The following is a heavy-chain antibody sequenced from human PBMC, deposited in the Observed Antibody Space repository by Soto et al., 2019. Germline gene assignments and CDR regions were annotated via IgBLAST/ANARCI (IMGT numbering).Heavy chain of an antibody. Sequence: QVHLVESGGGVVQPGRSLRLSCAASAFTFSAYGMHWVRQAPGKGLEWVALIWHDGSNEHYADSVKGRFIISRDNSKSTLYLQRTGRRAEDTAVYFCARGADCSGGSCFWGFFDLWGRAPWSLSPQ. V-gene: IGHV3-33*01. D-gene: IGHD2-15*01. CDR1: AFTFSAYG. CDR3: ARGADCSGGSCFWGFFDL. J-gene: IGHJ2*01. CDR2: IWHDGSNE.